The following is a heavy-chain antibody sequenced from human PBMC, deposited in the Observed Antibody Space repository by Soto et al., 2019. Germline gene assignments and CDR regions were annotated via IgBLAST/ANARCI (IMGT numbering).Heavy chain of an antibody. CDR3: ARGYGGTIYC. J-gene: IGHJ4*02. CDR2: IYYSGST. Sequence: PSETLSLTCTVAGTSFSSFYLSWIRQPPGNGLEWIGYIYYSGSTSYNPSLKSRATISIDTSKNRFSLKLTSVSAADTAIYYCARGYGGTIYCWGLGNLVTVSS. D-gene: IGHD2-15*01. CDR1: GTSFSSFY. V-gene: IGHV4-59*01.